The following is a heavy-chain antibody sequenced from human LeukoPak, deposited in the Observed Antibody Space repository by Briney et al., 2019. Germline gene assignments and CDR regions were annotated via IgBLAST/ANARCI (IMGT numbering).Heavy chain of an antibody. CDR3: ARLSDSTTWFVDS. Sequence: PSETLSLTCTVSGGSITGYYWSWIRQRPGKGLEWLGNVYDSGSTNNNPSLEGRVTISEDASKNQFSLRLTSVTAADTAVYFCARLSDSTTWFVDSWGQGTLVTVSS. D-gene: IGHD2/OR15-2a*01. V-gene: IGHV4-59*08. CDR2: VYDSGST. J-gene: IGHJ4*02. CDR1: GGSITGYY.